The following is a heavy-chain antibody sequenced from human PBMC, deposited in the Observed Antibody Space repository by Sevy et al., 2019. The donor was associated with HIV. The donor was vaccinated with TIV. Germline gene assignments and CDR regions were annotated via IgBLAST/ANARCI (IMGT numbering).Heavy chain of an antibody. CDR2: ISAYNCNT. V-gene: IGHV1-18*01. D-gene: IGHD6-19*01. CDR1: GYTFTSYG. J-gene: IGHJ3*02. Sequence: ASVKVSCKASGYTFTSYGISWVRQAPGQGLEWMGWISAYNCNTNYAQKLQGRVTMTTDTSTSTAYMELRSLRSDDTAVYYCARVGYSSVAGRLDAFDIWGQGTMVTVSS. CDR3: ARVGYSSVAGRLDAFDI.